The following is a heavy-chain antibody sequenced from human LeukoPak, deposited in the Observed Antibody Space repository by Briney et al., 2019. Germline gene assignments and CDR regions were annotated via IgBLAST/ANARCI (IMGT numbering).Heavy chain of an antibody. D-gene: IGHD3-9*01. CDR3: ARTRYYDILTGYYEDY. Sequence: KPSETLSLTCSVSGVSIFSYYWNWIRQPPGKGLEWIGEINHSGSTNYNPSLKSRVTISVDTSKNQFSLKLSSVTAADTAVYYCARTRYYDILTGYYEDYWGQGTLVTVSS. CDR1: GVSIFSYY. J-gene: IGHJ4*02. CDR2: INHSGST. V-gene: IGHV4-34*01.